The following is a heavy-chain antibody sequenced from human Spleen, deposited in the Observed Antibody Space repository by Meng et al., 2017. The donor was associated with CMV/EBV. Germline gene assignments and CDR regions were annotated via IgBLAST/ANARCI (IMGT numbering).Heavy chain of an antibody. Sequence: ASVKVSCKASKYTFTDYYIHWVRQAPGQGLEWMGWINPKSGDTKYAQKFQGRVTMTRDTSITTAYMELSSLISDDTAVYYCARDSQNPNGDETYYDFWSGYYYGMDVWGQGTTVTVSS. CDR2: INPKSGDT. CDR1: KYTFTDYY. V-gene: IGHV1-2*02. CDR3: ARDSQNPNGDETYYDFWSGYYYGMDV. J-gene: IGHJ6*02. D-gene: IGHD3-3*01.